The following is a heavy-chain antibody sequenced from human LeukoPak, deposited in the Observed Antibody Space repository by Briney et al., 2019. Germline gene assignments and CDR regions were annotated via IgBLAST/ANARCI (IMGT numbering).Heavy chain of an antibody. J-gene: IGHJ6*02. Sequence: PSETLSLTCTVSGGSISSYYWSWIQQPPGKGLEWIGYIYYSGSTNYNPSLKSRVTISVDTSKNQFSLKLSSVTAADTAVYYCARDMADCSSASCYYYYGMDVWGQGTTVTVSS. CDR1: GGSISSYY. D-gene: IGHD2-2*01. CDR2: IYYSGST. V-gene: IGHV4-59*01. CDR3: ARDMADCSSASCYYYYGMDV.